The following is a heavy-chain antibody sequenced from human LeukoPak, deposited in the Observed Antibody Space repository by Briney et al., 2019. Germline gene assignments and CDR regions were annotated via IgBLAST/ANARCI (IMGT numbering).Heavy chain of an antibody. CDR3: ARTHYYDSSGVDY. Sequence: GASVNVSFKASGYTFTGYYMHWVRQAPGQGLEGMGWISAYNGNTNYAQKLQGRVTITTDTSTSTAYMELRSLRSDDTAVYYCARTHYYDSSGVDYWGQGTLDTVSS. CDR2: ISAYNGNT. V-gene: IGHV1-18*04. J-gene: IGHJ4*02. D-gene: IGHD3-22*01. CDR1: GYTFTGYY.